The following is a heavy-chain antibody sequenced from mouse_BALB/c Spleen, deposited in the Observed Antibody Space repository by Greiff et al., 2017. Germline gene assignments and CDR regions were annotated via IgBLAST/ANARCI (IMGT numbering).Heavy chain of an antibody. D-gene: IGHD1-1*01. Sequence: EVQLVESGAELVKPGASVKLSCTASGFNIKDTYMHWVKQRPEQGLEWIGRIDPANGNTKYDPKFQGKATITADTSSNTAYLQLSSLTSEDTAVYYCARGHYYGSSYEAYWGQGTLVTVSA. V-gene: IGHV14-3*02. CDR1: GFNIKDTY. CDR2: IDPANGNT. J-gene: IGHJ3*01. CDR3: ARGHYYGSSYEAY.